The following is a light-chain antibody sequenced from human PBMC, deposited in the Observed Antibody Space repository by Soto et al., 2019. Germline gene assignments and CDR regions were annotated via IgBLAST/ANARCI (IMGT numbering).Light chain of an antibody. CDR1: SSNIGATYD. V-gene: IGLV1-40*01. CDR2: GNN. J-gene: IGLJ2*01. CDR3: QSYDSSLSGVV. Sequence: QSVLTQPPSVSGAPGQRVTISCTGSSSNIGATYDVQWYQQLPGTAPKLLIYGNNNRPSGVPDRISGSKSGTSASLAITGLQAEDEAHYYCQSYDSSLSGVVFGGGTKVTVL.